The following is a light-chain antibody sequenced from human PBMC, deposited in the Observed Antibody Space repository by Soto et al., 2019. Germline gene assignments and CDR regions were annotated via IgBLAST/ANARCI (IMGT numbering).Light chain of an antibody. CDR1: QSIRSSY. J-gene: IGKJ4*01. CDR2: GAS. Sequence: EIVLTQSPGTLSLSPGERATLSCRASQSIRSSYLAWYQQSPGQAPRLLIYGASNRATGIPDRFSGSESGTDFTLTISRLEPEDFAVYYCQQYGSSPPLSFGGGTKVEIK. CDR3: QQYGSSPPLS. V-gene: IGKV3-20*01.